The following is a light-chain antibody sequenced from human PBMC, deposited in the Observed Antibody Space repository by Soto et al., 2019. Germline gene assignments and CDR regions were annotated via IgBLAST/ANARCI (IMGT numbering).Light chain of an antibody. CDR2: GAS. Sequence: EIGLTQSPGTLSLSPGERATLACRASPSVSSSYLAWYKQKPGQAPSLLIDGASSRSTVITDRFSGSGSETDFTLTISSLEPEDFAVYYCQQYGSSAWTFGQGTKVEIK. CDR1: PSVSSSY. V-gene: IGKV3-20*01. J-gene: IGKJ1*01. CDR3: QQYGSSAWT.